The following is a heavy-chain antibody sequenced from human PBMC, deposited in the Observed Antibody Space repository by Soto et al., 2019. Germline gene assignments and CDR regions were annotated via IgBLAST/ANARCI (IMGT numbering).Heavy chain of an antibody. CDR1: GFTFSSYG. Sequence: GGSLRLSCAASGFTFSSYGMHWVRQAPGKGLEWVAVISYDGSNKYYADSVKGRFTISRDNSKNTLYLQMNSLRAEDTAVYYCAKTVDGYYDYYYGMDVWGQGTTVTVSS. D-gene: IGHD3-10*01. CDR2: ISYDGSNK. J-gene: IGHJ6*02. V-gene: IGHV3-30*18. CDR3: AKTVDGYYDYYYGMDV.